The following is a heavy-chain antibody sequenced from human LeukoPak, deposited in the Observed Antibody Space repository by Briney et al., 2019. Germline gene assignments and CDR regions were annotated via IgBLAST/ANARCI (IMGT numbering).Heavy chain of an antibody. CDR2: IYPNDSDT. V-gene: IGHV5-51*01. J-gene: IGHJ6*03. CDR1: GYSFTSYW. Sequence: GESLKISCKGSGYSFTSYWIGWVRQMPGKGLEWMGIIYPNDSDTRYSPSFQGQVIISADKSISTAYVQWSSLKASDTAMYYCVRLATLMVRGVIEAYYYMDVWGKGTTDTISS. CDR3: VRLATLMVRGVIEAYYYMDV. D-gene: IGHD3-10*01.